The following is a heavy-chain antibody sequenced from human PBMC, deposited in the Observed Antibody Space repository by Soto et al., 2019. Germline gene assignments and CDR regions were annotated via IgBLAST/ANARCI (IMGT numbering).Heavy chain of an antibody. CDR3: ARNGTYSSSLSQYSGMDV. Sequence: GASVKFSCKASGGTFADFIMNWVRQTPGQGLEWMGGIVPMFGTPTYAEKFKGRVTISATGSTSTAYMELTSLRSEDTAVYYCARNGTYSSSLSQYSGMDVWGQGTTVTGLL. J-gene: IGHJ6*02. CDR2: IVPMFGTP. CDR1: GGTFADFI. D-gene: IGHD6-19*01. V-gene: IGHV1-69*13.